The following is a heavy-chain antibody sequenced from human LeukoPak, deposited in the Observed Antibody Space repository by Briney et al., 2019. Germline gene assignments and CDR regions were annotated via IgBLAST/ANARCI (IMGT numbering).Heavy chain of an antibody. J-gene: IGHJ4*02. V-gene: IGHV3-11*04. Sequence: PGGSLRLSCAASGFTFSDYYMSWIRQAPGKGLEWVSYISSSGSTIYYADSVKGRFTISRDNAKNSLYLQMNSLRAKDTAVYYCARGPYCSSTSCYSQVVWGQGTLVTVSS. CDR3: ARGPYCSSTSCYSQVV. CDR2: ISSSGSTI. CDR1: GFTFSDYY. D-gene: IGHD2-2*02.